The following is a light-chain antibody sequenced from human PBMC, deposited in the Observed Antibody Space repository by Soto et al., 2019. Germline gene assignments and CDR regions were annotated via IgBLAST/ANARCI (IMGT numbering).Light chain of an antibody. Sequence: EIVLTQSPATLSLCPGERATLSCRASQSVSNYLAWYQQKPGQAPRLLIYDASNRATGIPARFSGSGSGTDFTLTISSLEPEDFAVYYCQQRSNWPRFTFGQGTKVEIK. CDR2: DAS. V-gene: IGKV3-11*01. CDR1: QSVSNY. CDR3: QQRSNWPRFT. J-gene: IGKJ2*01.